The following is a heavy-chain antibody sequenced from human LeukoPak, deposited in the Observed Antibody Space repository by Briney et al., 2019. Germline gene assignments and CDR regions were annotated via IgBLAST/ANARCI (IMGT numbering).Heavy chain of an antibody. CDR1: GDSISSGNYY. CDR2: IYSSGSA. J-gene: IGHJ4*02. V-gene: IGHV4-61*02. CDR3: ARRFGL. Sequence: SETLSLTCTVSGDSISSGNYYWNWIRQSTGRGLEWIGLIYSSGSAHYNPSFKSRATISLDTSKNHFSLKLNSVTAADTAVYYCARRFGLWGRGTLVTVSS. D-gene: IGHD3-10*01.